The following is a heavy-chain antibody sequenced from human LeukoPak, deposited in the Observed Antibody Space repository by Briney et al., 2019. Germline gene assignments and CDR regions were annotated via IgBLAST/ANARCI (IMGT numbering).Heavy chain of an antibody. CDR3: ARGLGELSLYDAFDI. CDR2: IYYSGST. V-gene: IGHV4-61*08. CDR1: GGSISSGGYY. Sequence: SQTLSLTCTVSGGSISSGGYYWSWIRQHPGKGLEWIGYIYYSGSTNYNPSLKSRVTISVDTSKNQFSLKLSSVTAADTAVYYCARGLGELSLYDAFDIWGQGTMVTVSS. J-gene: IGHJ3*02. D-gene: IGHD3-16*02.